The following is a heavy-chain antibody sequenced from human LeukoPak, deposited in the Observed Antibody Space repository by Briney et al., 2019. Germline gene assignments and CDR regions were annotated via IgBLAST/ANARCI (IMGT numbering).Heavy chain of an antibody. CDR1: GGSFSGYY. CDR2: INHSGST. V-gene: IGHV4-34*01. CDR3: ARGRGYYDSSGYYYFERYYYYMDV. J-gene: IGHJ6*03. D-gene: IGHD3-22*01. Sequence: PSETLSLTCAVYGGSFSGYYWSWIRQPPGKGLEWSGEINHSGSTNYNPSLKSRVTISVDTSKNQFSLKLSSVTAADTAVYYCARGRGYYDSSGYYYFERYYYYMDVWGKGTTVTVSS.